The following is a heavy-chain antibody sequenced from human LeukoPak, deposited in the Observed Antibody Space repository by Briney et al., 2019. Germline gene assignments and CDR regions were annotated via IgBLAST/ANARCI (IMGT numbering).Heavy chain of an antibody. J-gene: IGHJ6*03. CDR1: GGSFSGYY. D-gene: IGHD2/OR15-2a*01. CDR3: ARRKRGFLGRNYYYYMDV. V-gene: IGHV4-34*01. Sequence: SETLSLTCAVYGGSFSGYYWSWIRQPPGKGLEWIGEINHSGSTNYNPSLKSRVTISVDTSKNQFSLKLSSVTAADTAVYYCARRKRGFLGRNYYYYMDVWGKGTTVTISS. CDR2: INHSGST.